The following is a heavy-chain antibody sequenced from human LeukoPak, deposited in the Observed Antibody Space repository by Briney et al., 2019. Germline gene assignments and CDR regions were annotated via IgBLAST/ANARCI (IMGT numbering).Heavy chain of an antibody. CDR1: GFTFSDHA. J-gene: IGHJ4*02. D-gene: IGHD2-15*01. CDR2: ISGSSGST. Sequence: GGSLRLSCAASGFTFSDHAMSWVRQAPGKGLEWVSAISGSSGSTYYADSVKGRFTISRDNSKNTLYLQMNSLRAEDTAVYYCAKGKGSEAAHFDYWGQGTLVTVSS. CDR3: AKGKGSEAAHFDY. V-gene: IGHV3-23*01.